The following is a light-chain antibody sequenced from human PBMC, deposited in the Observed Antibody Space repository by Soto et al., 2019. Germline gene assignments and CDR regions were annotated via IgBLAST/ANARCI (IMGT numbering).Light chain of an antibody. CDR3: QQSYSYPWT. Sequence: DTRMNHSPSCLSASVRDRVSLTCLAIQSISSCLNWYQQKPGKAPKVLIYDASTLQSGVPSRFSGSGSGTDFSLIISSLQPDDFDIYYCQQSYSYPWTFGQGTKVDIK. CDR1: QSISSC. CDR2: DAS. V-gene: IGKV1-39*01. J-gene: IGKJ1*01.